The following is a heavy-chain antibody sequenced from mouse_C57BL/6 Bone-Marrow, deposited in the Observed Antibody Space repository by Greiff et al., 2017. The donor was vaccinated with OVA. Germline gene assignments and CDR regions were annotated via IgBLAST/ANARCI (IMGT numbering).Heavy chain of an antibody. CDR3: ARGLWYFDV. J-gene: IGHJ1*03. Sequence: ESGPGLVKPSQSLSLTCSVTGYSITSGYYWNWIRQFPGNKLEWMGYLSYDGSNNYNPSLKNRISITRDTSKNQFFLKLNSVTTEDTATYYCARGLWYFDVWGTGTTVTVSS. CDR1: GYSITSGYY. V-gene: IGHV3-6*01. CDR2: LSYDGSN.